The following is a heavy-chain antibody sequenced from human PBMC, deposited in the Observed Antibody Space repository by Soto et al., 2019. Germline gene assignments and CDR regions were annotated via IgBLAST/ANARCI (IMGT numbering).Heavy chain of an antibody. D-gene: IGHD4-17*01. V-gene: IGHV4-59*08. CDR2: IYYSGST. CDR1: GGPISSYY. J-gene: IGHJ4*02. CDR3: AKIYGDYGPDY. Sequence: PSETLLLTCTVSGGPISSYYWSGIRQPPGKGLEWIGYIYYSGSTNYNPSLKSRVTISVDTSKNQFSLKLSSVTAADTAVYYCAKIYGDYGPDYWGQGTLVTVSS.